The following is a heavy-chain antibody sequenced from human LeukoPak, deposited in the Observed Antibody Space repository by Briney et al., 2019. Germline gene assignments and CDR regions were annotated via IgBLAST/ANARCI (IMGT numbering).Heavy chain of an antibody. CDR1: GFTFSSYS. CDR3: AIPPLSGTGSSRPLAEMDV. CDR2: ISSSSSYI. Sequence: NPGGSMRLSCAASGFTFSSYSMNWVRQAPGKGLEWVSSISSSSSYIYYADSVKDRFTISRDNARNSLYLQMNSLRAEDTAVYYCAIPPLSGTGSSRPLAEMDVWGQGTTVTVSS. J-gene: IGHJ6*02. D-gene: IGHD3-10*01. V-gene: IGHV3-21*01.